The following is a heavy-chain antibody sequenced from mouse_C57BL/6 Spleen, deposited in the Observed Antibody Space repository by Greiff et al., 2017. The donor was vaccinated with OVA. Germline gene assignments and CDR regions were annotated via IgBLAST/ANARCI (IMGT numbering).Heavy chain of an antibody. CDR3: TRGITTVKGAIDY. CDR2: IRNKANNHAT. Sequence: EVKLEESGGGLVQPGGSMKLSCAASGFTFSDAWMDWVRQSPETGLEWVAEIRNKANNHATYYAESVKGRFTISRDDSKSSVYLQMNSLRAEDTGIYYCTRGITTVKGAIDYWGQGTSVTVSS. J-gene: IGHJ4*01. V-gene: IGHV6-6*01. D-gene: IGHD1-1*01. CDR1: GFTFSDAW.